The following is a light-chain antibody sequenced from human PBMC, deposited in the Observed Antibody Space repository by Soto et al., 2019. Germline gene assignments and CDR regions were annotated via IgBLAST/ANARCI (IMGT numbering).Light chain of an antibody. CDR2: GTS. V-gene: IGKV3-20*01. CDR1: QSVSSSY. Sequence: EIVLTQSPGTLSLSPGERATLSCRASQSVSSSYLGWYQQKPGQAPRLLIFGTSNRATGIPDRFSGSGSGTDFTLTISRLEPEDFAVYYCQQYGSSPRTFGHGTRVEIK. CDR3: QQYGSSPRT. J-gene: IGKJ5*01.